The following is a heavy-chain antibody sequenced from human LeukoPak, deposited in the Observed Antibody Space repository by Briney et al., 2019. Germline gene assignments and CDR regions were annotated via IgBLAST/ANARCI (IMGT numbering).Heavy chain of an antibody. CDR3: ARQVAQSWFDP. D-gene: IGHD5-12*01. CDR2: IYPGDSDT. J-gene: IGHJ5*02. V-gene: IGHV5-51*01. Sequence: GESLKISCKGSGYSFTSYWVAWVRPMPGKGLEWMGFIYPGDSDTRYSPSFQGQVTISADKSISTAYLQWGSLKASDTAMYYCARQVAQSWFDPWGQGTLVTVSS. CDR1: GYSFTSYW.